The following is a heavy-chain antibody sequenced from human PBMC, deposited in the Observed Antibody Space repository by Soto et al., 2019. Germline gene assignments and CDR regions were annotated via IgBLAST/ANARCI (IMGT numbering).Heavy chain of an antibody. Sequence: EVQLVESGGDLVRPGGSLRLSCAASGFTLSNFEMTWVRQAPGKGLEWIAYISDSGNIIYYADSVKGRFTVSRDDAKSSLYLQMNSLKVEDTALYYCARIGAGGWDIPFDNWGQGTLVTVSS. CDR2: ISDSGNII. D-gene: IGHD3-16*01. V-gene: IGHV3-48*03. CDR1: GFTLSNFE. J-gene: IGHJ4*02. CDR3: ARIGAGGWDIPFDN.